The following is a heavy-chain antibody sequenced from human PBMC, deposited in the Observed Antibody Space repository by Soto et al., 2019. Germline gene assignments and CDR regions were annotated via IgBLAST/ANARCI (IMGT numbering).Heavy chain of an antibody. V-gene: IGHV3-74*01. CDR3: AKCAPGTHGGFDL. CDR1: EFTFRSYW. CDR2: ISGDGSST. D-gene: IGHD6-13*01. J-gene: IGHJ4*03. Sequence: PGGSLRLSCAASEFTFRSYWMHWVRQSPGKGLVWVSRISGDGSSTNYADSVKGRFTISRDNAKNTVYLQIDRLRAEDTAVYYCAKCAPGTHGGFDLWGQGTMVTVSS.